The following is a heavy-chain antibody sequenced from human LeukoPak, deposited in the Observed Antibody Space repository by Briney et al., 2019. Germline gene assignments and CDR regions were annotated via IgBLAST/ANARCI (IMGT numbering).Heavy chain of an antibody. D-gene: IGHD6-6*01. J-gene: IGHJ4*02. CDR3: ARPSETSIAARRWDFDY. CDR1: GGSISSSSYY. Sequence: SETLSLTCTVSGGSISSSSYYWGWIRQPPGKGLEWIGSIYYSGSTYYNPSLKSRVTISVDTSKNQFSLKLSSVTAAGTAVYYCARPSETSIAARRWDFDYWGQGTLVTVSS. V-gene: IGHV4-39*01. CDR2: IYYSGST.